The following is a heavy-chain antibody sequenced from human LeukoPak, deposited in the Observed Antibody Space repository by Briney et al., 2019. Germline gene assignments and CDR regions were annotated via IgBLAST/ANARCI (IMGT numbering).Heavy chain of an antibody. Sequence: GESLKISCVASGFTFSNYGMHWVRQAPGKGLEWVAVIWSDGGNKFYRDSVKGRFTIYRDNSKNTLYLQMNSLSAEDTAVYYCAKGSTTFDYWGQGTLVTVSS. CDR3: AKGSTTFDY. D-gene: IGHD2/OR15-2a*01. J-gene: IGHJ4*02. V-gene: IGHV3-33*06. CDR2: IWSDGGNK. CDR1: GFTFSNYG.